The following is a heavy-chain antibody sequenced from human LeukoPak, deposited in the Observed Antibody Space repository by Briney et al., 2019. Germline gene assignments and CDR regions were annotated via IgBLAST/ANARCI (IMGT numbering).Heavy chain of an antibody. CDR2: FDNSGST. CDR1: GGSISSYY. V-gene: IGHV4-59*08. CDR3: ARGLFQWPARIDY. Sequence: SETLSLTCTVSGGSISSYYWSWIRQPPGRGLEWIGFFDNSGSTNYNPSLKSRVTISVDTSKKQVSLKLNSVTAADTAVYYCARGLFQWPARIDYWGQGTLVTVSS. J-gene: IGHJ4*02. D-gene: IGHD6-19*01.